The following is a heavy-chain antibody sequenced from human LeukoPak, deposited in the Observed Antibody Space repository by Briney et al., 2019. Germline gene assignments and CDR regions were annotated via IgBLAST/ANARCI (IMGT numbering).Heavy chain of an antibody. CDR3: AREGRHYDILTGPAPFDP. V-gene: IGHV4-59*01. CDR1: GGSISGYY. D-gene: IGHD3-9*01. CDR2: IYYSGST. Sequence: SETLSLTCTVSGGSISGYYWSWIRQPPGKGLEWIGYIYYSGSTNYNPSLKSRVTISVDTSKNQFSLKLSSVTAADTAVYYCAREGRHYDILTGPAPFDPWGQGTLVTVSS. J-gene: IGHJ5*02.